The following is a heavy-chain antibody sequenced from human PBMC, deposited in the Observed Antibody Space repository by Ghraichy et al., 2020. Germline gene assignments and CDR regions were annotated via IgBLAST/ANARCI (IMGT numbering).Heavy chain of an antibody. Sequence: SETLSLTCAVSGGSVSSTDWWSWVRQPTGKGLEWIGEIHHSGSINYNPSLMSRVSLSLDKSRNQFSLKLTSVTAADTAVYYCARVWVANALDAWGQGTTVTVSS. D-gene: IGHD3-16*01. CDR1: GGSVSSTDW. CDR2: IHHSGSI. CDR3: ARVWVANALDA. J-gene: IGHJ6*02. V-gene: IGHV4-4*02.